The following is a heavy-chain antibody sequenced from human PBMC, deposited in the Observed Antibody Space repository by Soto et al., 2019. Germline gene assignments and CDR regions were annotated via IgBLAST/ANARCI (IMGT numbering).Heavy chain of an antibody. J-gene: IGHJ5*02. CDR3: ARGGGTILAPLP. Sequence: VASVKVSCKASGYTFTGYYIHWVRQAPGQGLEWMGWINPNSGATNYAQQFQGWVTMTRDTSITTAYMELSRLRADDPAVYYCARGGGTILAPLPWGQGTLVTVSS. V-gene: IGHV1-2*04. CDR2: INPNSGAT. D-gene: IGHD3-3*01. CDR1: GYTFTGYY.